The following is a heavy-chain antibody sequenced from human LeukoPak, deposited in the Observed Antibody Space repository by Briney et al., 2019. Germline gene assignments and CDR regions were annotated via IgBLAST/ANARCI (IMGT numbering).Heavy chain of an antibody. J-gene: IGHJ4*02. CDR3: ARSNYGSGSYYFDY. CDR2: ISYDGSNK. Sequence: GGSLRLSCAASGFTFSSYAMHWVRQAPGKGLEWVAVISYDGSNKYYADSVKGRFTISRDNSKNTLYLQMNSLRAEDTAVYYCARSNYGSGSYYFDYWGQGTLVTVSS. D-gene: IGHD3-10*01. V-gene: IGHV3-30-3*01. CDR1: GFTFSSYA.